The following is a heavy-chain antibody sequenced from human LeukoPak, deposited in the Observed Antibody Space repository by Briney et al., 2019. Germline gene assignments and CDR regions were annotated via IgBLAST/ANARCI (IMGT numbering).Heavy chain of an antibody. CDR1: GYTFIDYY. V-gene: IGHV1-2*02. CDR2: INPNSGGT. Sequence: ASVKVSCKASGYTFIDYYMHWVRQAPGQGLEWMGWINPNSGGTNYAQKFQGRVTMTRDTSISTAYMELSRLRSDDTAVYYCARDYGSGSYIGYWGQGTLVTVSS. J-gene: IGHJ4*02. D-gene: IGHD3-10*01. CDR3: ARDYGSGSYIGY.